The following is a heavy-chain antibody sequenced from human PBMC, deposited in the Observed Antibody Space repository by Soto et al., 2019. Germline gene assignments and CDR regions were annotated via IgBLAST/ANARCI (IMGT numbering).Heavy chain of an antibody. CDR2: IGDGGDT. CDR1: VFSFISYD. Sequence: PGGSLRLSGAASVFSFISYDMHWVRQPTGSGLGWVASIGDGGDTHYSGSVKGRFTISRENAKNSLYLQVNSLRVGDTAVYYCARGHSRDGAYYYYYGMGVWGQGTTVPVSS. D-gene: IGHD1-26*01. CDR3: ARGHSRDGAYYYYYGMGV. J-gene: IGHJ6*02. V-gene: IGHV3-13*01.